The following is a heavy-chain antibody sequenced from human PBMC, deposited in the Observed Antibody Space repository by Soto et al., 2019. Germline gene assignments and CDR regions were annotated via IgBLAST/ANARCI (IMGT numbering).Heavy chain of an antibody. V-gene: IGHV1-69*08. CDR3: AKSLVFVDNADMDV. D-gene: IGHD2-21*01. CDR2: VITIQGTA. Sequence: QVQLVQSGAAVKKPGSSVKVSCEASGGSFTSYIFTWVRQAPGQVLGWMGRVITIQGTANYAVKLQDRVIITAEKSTNTVYMELRSLRPEDTALYYCAKSLVFVDNADMDVWGKGAPVTVS. CDR1: GGSFTSYI. J-gene: IGHJ6*03.